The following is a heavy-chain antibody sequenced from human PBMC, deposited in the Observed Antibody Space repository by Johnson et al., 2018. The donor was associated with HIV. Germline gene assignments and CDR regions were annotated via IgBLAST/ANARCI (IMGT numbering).Heavy chain of an antibody. CDR1: GFTFSTYA. V-gene: IGHV3-30*04. CDR2: ISSDESNK. J-gene: IGHJ3*02. Sequence: QMLLVESGGGVVQPGRSLRLSCAASGFTFSTYAMHWVRQAPGKGLEWVAVISSDESNKYYADSVKGRFTISRDNSKNTLYLQMNSLRAEDTAVYYCARDRGSMPAVAFDIWGQGTMVTVSS. D-gene: IGHD2-2*01. CDR3: ARDRGSMPAVAFDI.